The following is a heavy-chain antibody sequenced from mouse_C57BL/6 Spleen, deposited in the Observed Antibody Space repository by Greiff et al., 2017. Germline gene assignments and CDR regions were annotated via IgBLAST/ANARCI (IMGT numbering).Heavy chain of an antibody. Sequence: QVQLQQSGPELVKPGASVKISCKASGYAFSSSWMNWVKQRPGKGLEWIGRIYPGDGDTNYNGKFKGKATLTADKSSSTAYMQLSSLTSEDSAVYFCARLPQATGSCADWGQGTLVTVSA. D-gene: IGHD3-2*02. V-gene: IGHV1-82*01. J-gene: IGHJ3*01. CDR1: GYAFSSSW. CDR3: ARLPQATGSCAD. CDR2: IYPGDGDT.